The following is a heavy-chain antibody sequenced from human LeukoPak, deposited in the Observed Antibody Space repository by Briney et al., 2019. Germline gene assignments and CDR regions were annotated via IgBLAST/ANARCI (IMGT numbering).Heavy chain of an antibody. J-gene: IGHJ4*02. V-gene: IGHV3-30-3*01. CDR1: GFTFSSYA. CDR2: ISYDGSNK. CDR3: AREILRDGSYLIED. D-gene: IGHD1-26*01. Sequence: GGSLRLSCAASGFTFSSYAMRWVRQAPGKGLEWVAVISYDGSNKYYADSVKGRFTVSRDNSKNTLYLQMNSLRADDTAVYYCAREILRDGSYLIEDWGQGILVTVSS.